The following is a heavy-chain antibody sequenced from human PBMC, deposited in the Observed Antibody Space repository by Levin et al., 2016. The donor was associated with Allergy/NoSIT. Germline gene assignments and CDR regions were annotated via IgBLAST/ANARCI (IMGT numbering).Heavy chain of an antibody. D-gene: IGHD2-15*01. CDR3: AISFYCSGGSCYRGVTAFDY. CDR2: IIPILGIA. J-gene: IGHJ4*02. Sequence: SVKVSCKASGGTFSSYTISWVRQAPGQGLEWMGRIIPILGIANYAQKFQGRVTITADKSTSTAYMELSSLRSEDTAVYYCAISFYCSGGSCYRGVTAFDYWGQGTLVTVSS. V-gene: IGHV1-69*02. CDR1: GGTFSSYT.